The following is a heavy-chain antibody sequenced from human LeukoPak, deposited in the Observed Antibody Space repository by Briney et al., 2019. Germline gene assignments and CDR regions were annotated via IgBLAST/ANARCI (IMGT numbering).Heavy chain of an antibody. J-gene: IGHJ4*02. D-gene: IGHD2/OR15-2a*01. CDR3: ARAVEYLPLDY. Sequence: GGSLRLSCAASGFTVSSNYMSWVRQAPGKGLEWVSLIYSDGTTYYADSVRGRFTISRDNSKNTVYLQMNSLRAEDTAVYYCARAVEYLPLDYWGQGTLVDVSS. CDR1: GFTVSSNY. CDR2: IYSDGTT. V-gene: IGHV3-66*01.